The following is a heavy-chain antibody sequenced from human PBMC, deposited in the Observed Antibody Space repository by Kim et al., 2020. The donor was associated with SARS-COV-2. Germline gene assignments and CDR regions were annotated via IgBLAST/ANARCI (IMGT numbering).Heavy chain of an antibody. D-gene: IGHD3-10*01. CDR2: ISGSGGST. CDR3: AKDYYGSESYYYYGMDV. CDR1: GFTFSSYA. V-gene: IGHV3-23*01. Sequence: GGSLRLSCAASGFTFSSYAMSWVRQAPGKGLEWVSAISGSGGSTYYADSVKGRVTISRDNSKNTLYLQMNSLRAEDTAVYYCAKDYYGSESYYYYGMDVWGQGTTVTVSS. J-gene: IGHJ6*02.